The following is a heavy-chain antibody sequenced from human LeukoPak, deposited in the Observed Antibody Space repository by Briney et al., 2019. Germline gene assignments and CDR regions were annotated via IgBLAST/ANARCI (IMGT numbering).Heavy chain of an antibody. Sequence: SETLSLTCTVSGGSISSSSYYWSWIRQPPGKGLEWIGEINHSGSTNYNPSLKSRVTISVDTSKNQFSLKLSSVTAADTAVYYCARGLGGRRWLQFPHFDYWGQGTLVTVSS. J-gene: IGHJ4*02. D-gene: IGHD5-24*01. CDR3: ARGLGGRRWLQFPHFDY. CDR2: INHSGST. V-gene: IGHV4-39*07. CDR1: GGSISSSSYY.